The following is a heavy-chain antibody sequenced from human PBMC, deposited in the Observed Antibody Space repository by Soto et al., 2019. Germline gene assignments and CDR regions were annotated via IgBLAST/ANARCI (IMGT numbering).Heavy chain of an antibody. CDR3: AKDRIPVWGYSKGGSGSDFDY. J-gene: IGHJ4*02. CDR1: GFTFSSYA. V-gene: IGHV3-23*01. Sequence: GGSLRLSCAASGFTFSSYAMSWVRQAPGKGLEWVSAISGSGGSTYYADSVKGRFTISRDNSKNTLYLQMNSLRAEDTAVYYCAKDRIPVWGYSKGGSGSDFDYWGQGTLVTVSS. D-gene: IGHD6-13*01. CDR2: ISGSGGST.